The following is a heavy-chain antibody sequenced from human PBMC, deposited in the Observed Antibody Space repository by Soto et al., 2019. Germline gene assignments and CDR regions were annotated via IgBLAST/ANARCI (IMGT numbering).Heavy chain of an antibody. Sequence: TLTLTCSFSGFSLSTVSMCVSWIRQTPGKALEYLALIDWEDEKFYSASLKTRLTISKDTSKNQVVLTMTDMDPADTATYYCARLRVDSGGYHFDIWGQGTLVTSPQ. V-gene: IGHV2-70*01. CDR2: IDWEDEK. D-gene: IGHD2-21*01. CDR3: ARLRVDSGGYHFDI. CDR1: GFSLSTVSMC. J-gene: IGHJ4*02.